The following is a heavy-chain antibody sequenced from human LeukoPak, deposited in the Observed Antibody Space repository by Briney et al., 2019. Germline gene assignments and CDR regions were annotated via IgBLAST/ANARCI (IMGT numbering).Heavy chain of an antibody. CDR1: GFIFSRYW. CDR3: ARGGSSGWREDYYFYGMDV. CDR2: ISTDGTSI. V-gene: IGHV3-74*01. D-gene: IGHD6-19*01. J-gene: IGHJ6*02. Sequence: GGSLRLSCAASGFIFSRYWMHWVRQAPGKGLVWVSRISTDGTSISYADSVKGRFTISRDNAKNTLYLQMNSLRAEDTAAYYCARGGSSGWREDYYFYGMDVWGQGTTVTVSS.